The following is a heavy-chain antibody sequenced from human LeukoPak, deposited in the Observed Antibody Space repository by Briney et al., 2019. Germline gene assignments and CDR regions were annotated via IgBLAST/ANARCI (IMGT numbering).Heavy chain of an antibody. CDR2: IYYSGST. Sequence: PSETLSLSCTVSGGSISSYYWGWIRQPPGKGLEWIGYIYYSGSTNYNPSLKSRVTISVDTSKNQFSLKLSSVTAADTAVYYCASGFGDFENPHPHFDYWGQGTLVTVSS. D-gene: IGHD3-10*01. CDR1: GGSISSYY. V-gene: IGHV4-59*01. CDR3: ASGFGDFENPHPHFDY. J-gene: IGHJ4*02.